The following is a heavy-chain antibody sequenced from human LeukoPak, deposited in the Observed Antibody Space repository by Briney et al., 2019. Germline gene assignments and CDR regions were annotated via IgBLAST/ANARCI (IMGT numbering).Heavy chain of an antibody. Sequence: GASVKVSCKASGGSFSSYAISWVRQAPGQGLEWMGRIIPILGIANYAQKFQGRVTITADKSTSTAYMELSSLRSEDTAVYYCARDWYGDVYYYYYGMDVWGQGTTVTVSS. CDR3: ARDWYGDVYYYYYGMDV. V-gene: IGHV1-69*04. CDR1: GGSFSSYA. D-gene: IGHD4-17*01. J-gene: IGHJ6*02. CDR2: IIPILGIA.